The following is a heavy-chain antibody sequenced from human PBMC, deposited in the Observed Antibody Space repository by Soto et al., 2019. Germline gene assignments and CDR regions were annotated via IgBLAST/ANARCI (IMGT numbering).Heavy chain of an antibody. CDR1: GYTFTNYD. CDR2: MNPNSGNT. J-gene: IGHJ6*02. D-gene: IGHD5-18*01. CDR3: ARATSDTTLLDFYYYGMDV. V-gene: IGHV1-8*01. Sequence: QVQLVQSGAEVKKPGASVKVSCKASGYTFTNYDINWVRQATGQGLEWMGWMNPNSGNTGYTQKFQGRVTMTRSTSMTTAYMELSGLRSEDTAVYYCARATSDTTLLDFYYYGMDVWGQGTTVTVSS.